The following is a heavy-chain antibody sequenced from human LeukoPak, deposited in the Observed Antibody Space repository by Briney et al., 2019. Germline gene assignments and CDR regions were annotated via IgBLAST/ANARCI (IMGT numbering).Heavy chain of an antibody. Sequence: GGSLRLSCAASGFTFSNYAMSWVRQAPGKGLEWVSAIDSTGAYTWYADSVKGQFTISRDNSKNTLYLQMNSLRAEDTAVYYCAKYYGFSNFDYWGQGTLVTVSS. CDR2: IDSTGAYT. D-gene: IGHD3-10*01. J-gene: IGHJ4*02. CDR1: GFTFSNYA. V-gene: IGHV3-23*01. CDR3: AKYYGFSNFDY.